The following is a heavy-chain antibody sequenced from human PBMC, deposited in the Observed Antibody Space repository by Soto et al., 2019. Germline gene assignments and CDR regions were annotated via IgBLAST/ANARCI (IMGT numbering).Heavy chain of an antibody. V-gene: IGHV4-30-4*01. D-gene: IGHD3-10*01. CDR1: GGSINRGDYY. CDR3: ARDRYYGSGTYYNFYSGMDV. J-gene: IGHJ6*02. Sequence: SETLSLTCTVSGGSINRGDYYWTWVRQPPGKGLEWIGNIFHSGSTYYTPALQSRVTISLDTSKNHFSLKLRSVTPADTEVYYCARDRYYGSGTYYNFYSGMDVWGQRTTVTVS. CDR2: IFHSGST.